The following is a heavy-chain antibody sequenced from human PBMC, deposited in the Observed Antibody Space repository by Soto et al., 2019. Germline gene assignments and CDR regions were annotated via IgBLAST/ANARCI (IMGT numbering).Heavy chain of an antibody. J-gene: IGHJ6*02. Sequence: EVQLLESGGGLVQPGGSLRLSCAASGFTFSSYAMKWFRQAPGKGLEWVSLIGESGTPTYYADSVKCRFTISRDNSGNTLFLEMYSLRAEDTAVYYCARYIPGVRYYGMDVWGQGTTVTDSS. CDR2: IGESGTPT. CDR1: GFTFSSYA. V-gene: IGHV3-23*01. CDR3: ARYIPGVRYYGMDV. D-gene: IGHD2-2*01.